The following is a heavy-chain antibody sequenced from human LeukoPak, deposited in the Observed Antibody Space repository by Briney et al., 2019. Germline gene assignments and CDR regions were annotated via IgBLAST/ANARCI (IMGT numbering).Heavy chain of an antibody. D-gene: IGHD2-21*01. J-gene: IGHJ4*02. Sequence: QPGGSLRLSCAASGFTFSSYAMSWVRQAPGKGLEWVSAISGSGYDIFYADSVKGRFTISRDNSKNTLFLQMNSLRAEDTAVYYCAKLAGLTYEEYYFDYWGQGTLVTVSS. CDR3: AKLAGLTYEEYYFDY. CDR1: GFTFSSYA. CDR2: ISGSGYDI. V-gene: IGHV3-23*01.